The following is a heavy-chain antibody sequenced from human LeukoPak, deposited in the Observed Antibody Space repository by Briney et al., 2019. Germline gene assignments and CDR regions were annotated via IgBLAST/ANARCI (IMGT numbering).Heavy chain of an antibody. CDR2: IYYSGST. CDR3: ASCGGDCYRYYYYMDV. CDR1: GGSISSYY. J-gene: IGHJ6*03. Sequence: PSETLSLTCTVSGGSISSYYWSWIRQPAGKGLEWIGSIYYSGSTYYNPSLKSRVTISVDTSKNQFSLKLSSVTAADTAVYYCASCGGDCYRYYYYMDVWGKGTTVTISS. V-gene: IGHV4-59*05. D-gene: IGHD2-21*02.